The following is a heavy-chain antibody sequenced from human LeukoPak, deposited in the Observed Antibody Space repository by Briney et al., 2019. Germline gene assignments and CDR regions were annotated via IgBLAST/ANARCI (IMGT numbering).Heavy chain of an antibody. CDR1: GFTFCSYW. J-gene: IGHJ6*02. V-gene: IGHV3-74*01. D-gene: IGHD5-12*01. CDR2: INSDGSST. CDR3: ARGDSGYAPTGYYGMDV. Sequence: GGSLRLSCAASGFTFCSYWMHWVRQAPGKGLVWVSRINSDGSSTSYADSVKGRFTISRDNAKNTLYLQMNSLRAEDTAVYYCARGDSGYAPTGYYGMDVWGRGTTVTVSS.